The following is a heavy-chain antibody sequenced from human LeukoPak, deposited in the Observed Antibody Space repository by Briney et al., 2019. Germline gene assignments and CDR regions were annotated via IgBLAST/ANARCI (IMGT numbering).Heavy chain of an antibody. V-gene: IGHV4-59*01. CDR2: IYYSGST. J-gene: IGHJ4*02. Sequence: SETLSLTCTVSGGSISSYYWSWIRQPPGKGLEWIGYIYYSGSTNYNPSLKSRVTISVDTSKNQFSLKLSSVTAADTAVYYCAGTPATGWYVDYWGQGTLVTVSS. CDR1: GGSISSYY. D-gene: IGHD6-19*01. CDR3: AGTPATGWYVDY.